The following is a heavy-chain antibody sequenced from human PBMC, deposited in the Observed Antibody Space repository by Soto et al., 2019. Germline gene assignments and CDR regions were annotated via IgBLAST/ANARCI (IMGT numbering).Heavy chain of an antibody. CDR2: THTSGST. CDR1: GGSISSYY. J-gene: IGHJ4*02. Sequence: QVQLQESGPGLVRPSETLSLTCTVSGGSISSYYWTWIRQPAGKGLEWIGRTHTSGSTDYNSSLRPRVTMSVDTSKNQLSLKLTSVTAADTAMYYCARGGTMSWNVLDFWGQGTLVTVSS. D-gene: IGHD1-1*01. CDR3: ARGGTMSWNVLDF. V-gene: IGHV4-4*07.